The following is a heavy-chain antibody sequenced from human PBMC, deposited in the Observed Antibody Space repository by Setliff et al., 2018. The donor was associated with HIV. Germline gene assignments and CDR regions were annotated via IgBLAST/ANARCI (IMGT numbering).Heavy chain of an antibody. Sequence: SETLSLTCTVSGGSISSYYWAWIRQAPGKGLEWIGCIDASANTNYNPSLKSRVTISVDTSKNQFSLKLRSVTAADTAVYYCARTRTIAVAGPPPEWYFDLWGRGTLVTVSS. CDR3: ARTRTIAVAGPPPEWYFDL. D-gene: IGHD6-19*01. CDR2: IDASANT. J-gene: IGHJ2*01. CDR1: GGSISSYY. V-gene: IGHV4-4*08.